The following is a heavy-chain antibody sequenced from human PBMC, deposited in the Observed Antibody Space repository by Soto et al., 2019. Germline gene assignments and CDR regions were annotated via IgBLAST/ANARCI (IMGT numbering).Heavy chain of an antibody. CDR2: IVSSGGDT. D-gene: IGHD6-13*01. J-gene: IGHJ1*01. CDR3: AKAEGSSYGTEYSQH. Sequence: GGSLRLSCAASGFTFSTYAMNWVRQAPGKGLEWVSLIVSSGGDTYYADSVKGRFTISRDNSKNTLYLQMNSLRADDTAVYYCAKAEGSSYGTEYSQHWGQGTLVTVSS. CDR1: GFTFSTYA. V-gene: IGHV3-23*01.